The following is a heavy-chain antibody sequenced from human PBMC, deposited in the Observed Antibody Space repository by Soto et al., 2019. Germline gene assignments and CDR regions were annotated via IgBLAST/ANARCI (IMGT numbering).Heavy chain of an antibody. D-gene: IGHD3-10*01. J-gene: IGHJ6*03. CDR2: IYYSGST. V-gene: IGHV4-39*01. CDR1: GGSIRSSSYY. CDR3: ASLYGSGSYISYMDV. Sequence: SETLSLTCTFFGGSIRSSSYYWARIRQPPGKGLEWIGSIYYSGSTYYNPSLKSRVTISVDTSKNQFSLKLSSVTAADTAVYYCASLYGSGSYISYMDVWGKGTTVT.